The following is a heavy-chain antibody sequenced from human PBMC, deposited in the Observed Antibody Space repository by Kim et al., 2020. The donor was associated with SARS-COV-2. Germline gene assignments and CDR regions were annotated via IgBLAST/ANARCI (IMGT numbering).Heavy chain of an antibody. V-gene: IGHV4-30-4*01. J-gene: IGHJ6*03. Sequence: SETLSLTCTVSGGSISSGDYYWSWIRQPPGKGLEWIGYIYYSGSTYYNPSLKSRVTISVDTSKNQFSLKLSSVTAADTAVYYCARGFQGANYYYYYMDVWGKGTTVTVSS. CDR1: GGSISSGDYY. CDR2: IYYSGST. CDR3: ARGFQGANYYYYYMDV.